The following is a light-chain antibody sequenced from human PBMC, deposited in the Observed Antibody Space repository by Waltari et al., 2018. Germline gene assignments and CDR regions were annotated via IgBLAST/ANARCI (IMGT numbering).Light chain of an antibody. Sequence: SVLTQPPSASGAPGQRVTIPCTGNSPNIGAGSEDHRYQQFPGTAPRLLIFDNRTRPSGVPDRFSGSKSAASASLAITGLQAEDEADYYCQSYDISLNGWVFGGGTKLTVL. CDR1: SPNIGAGSE. CDR3: QSYDISLNGWV. CDR2: DNR. J-gene: IGLJ3*02. V-gene: IGLV1-40*01.